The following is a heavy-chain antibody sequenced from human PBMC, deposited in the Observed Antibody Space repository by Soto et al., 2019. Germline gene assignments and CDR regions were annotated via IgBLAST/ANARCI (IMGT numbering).Heavy chain of an antibody. CDR3: TAPYYYDSSGYYRAGGYYYYGMDV. CDR1: GFSLSNTW. J-gene: IGHJ6*02. CDR2: IKSKSDGGTT. D-gene: IGHD3-22*01. Sequence: PGGSLRLSCAATGFSLSNTWMNWDRQAPGKGLEWVGRIKSKSDGGTTDYAAPVKGRFTISRDDSKNTLYLQMNSLKTEYTAVYYCTAPYYYDSSGYYRAGGYYYYGMDVWGQGTPVTVS. V-gene: IGHV3-15*07.